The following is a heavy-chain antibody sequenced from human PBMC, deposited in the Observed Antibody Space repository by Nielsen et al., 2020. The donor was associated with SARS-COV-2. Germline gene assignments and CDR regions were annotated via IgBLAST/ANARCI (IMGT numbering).Heavy chain of an antibody. CDR2: ISSSGGTT. CDR3: ARDQDGGAATSNWYFDL. D-gene: IGHD6-25*01. V-gene: IGHV3-23*01. Sequence: GESLKISCAASGFTFTSYSMTWVRQGPGKGLEWVATISSSGGTTYYAASVKGRFTISRDNRLSLQMNSLRAEDTAVYYCARDQDGGAATSNWYFDLWGRGTLVIVSS. J-gene: IGHJ2*01. CDR1: GFTFTSYS.